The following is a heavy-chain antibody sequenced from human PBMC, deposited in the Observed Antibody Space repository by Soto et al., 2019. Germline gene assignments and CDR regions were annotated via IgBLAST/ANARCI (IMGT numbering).Heavy chain of an antibody. D-gene: IGHD3-16*01. CDR3: EKRPSSLVCLDY. Sequence: EVQLLESGGGLVQPGGSLSLSCAASGFTFCNYDMSWVRQAPGKGLEWVSTISGGGGRIYYAASGKARFTISRDNSKKILYMPTSSLRAEDTSVYYCEKRPSSLVCLDYWGQATLVTFSS. CDR1: GFTFCNYD. V-gene: IGHV3-23*01. J-gene: IGHJ4*02. CDR2: ISGGGGRI.